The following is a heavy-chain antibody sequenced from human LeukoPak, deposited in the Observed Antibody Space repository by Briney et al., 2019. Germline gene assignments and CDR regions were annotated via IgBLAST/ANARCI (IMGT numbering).Heavy chain of an antibody. J-gene: IGHJ4*02. D-gene: IGHD2-2*01. CDR3: ASYCSSTSCPPFDY. CDR1: GGSISSSSYY. CDR2: IYYSGST. Sequence: SETLSLTCTVSGGSISSSSYYWGWIRQPPGKGLEWIGSIYYSGSTYYNPSLKSRVTISVDTSKNQFSLKLSSVTAADTAVYYCASYCSSTSCPPFDYWGQGTLVTVSS. V-gene: IGHV4-39*07.